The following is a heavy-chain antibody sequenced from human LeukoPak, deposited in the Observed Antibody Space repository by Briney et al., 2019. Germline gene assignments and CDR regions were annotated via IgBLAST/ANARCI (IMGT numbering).Heavy chain of an antibody. CDR1: GFTVSSNY. Sequence: GGSLRLSCAASGFTVSSNYMSWVRQAPGKGLEWVSLIYSGGSTYYADSVKGRFTISRDNAKNTLYLQMNSLRAEDTAVYYCARESGSGSQIDYWGQGTLVTVSS. J-gene: IGHJ4*02. CDR2: IYSGGST. D-gene: IGHD3-10*01. CDR3: ARESGSGSQIDY. V-gene: IGHV3-66*01.